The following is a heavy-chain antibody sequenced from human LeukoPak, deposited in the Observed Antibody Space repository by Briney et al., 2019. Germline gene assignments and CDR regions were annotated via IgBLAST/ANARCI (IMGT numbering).Heavy chain of an antibody. CDR2: ISSTSTYI. CDR3: AREMGYMVRGVLPSDY. V-gene: IGHV3-21*01. J-gene: IGHJ4*02. D-gene: IGHD3-10*01. Sequence: GGSLRLSCAASGFTFSSFSMNWVRQATGKGLECVSSISSTSTYIYYADSLRGRFTISRDNAKNSLYLQMSSLRAEDTAVYYCAREMGYMVRGVLPSDYWGQGTLVTVSS. CDR1: GFTFSSFS.